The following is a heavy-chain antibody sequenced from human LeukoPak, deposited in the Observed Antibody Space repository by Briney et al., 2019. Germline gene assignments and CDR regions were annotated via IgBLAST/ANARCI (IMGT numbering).Heavy chain of an antibody. CDR3: AREGSGYVDY. D-gene: IGHD2-15*01. V-gene: IGHV4-39*07. CDR1: GGSISSSSYY. J-gene: IGHJ4*02. Sequence: SETLSLTCTVSGGSISSSSYYWGWIRQPPGKGLEWIGSIYYSGSTYYNPSLKSRVTISVDTSKNQFSLKLSSVTAADTAVYYCAREGSGYVDYWGQGALVTVSS. CDR2: IYYSGST.